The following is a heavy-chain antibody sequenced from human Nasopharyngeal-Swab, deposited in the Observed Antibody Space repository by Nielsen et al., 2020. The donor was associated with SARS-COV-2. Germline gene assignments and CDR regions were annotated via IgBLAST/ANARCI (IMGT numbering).Heavy chain of an antibody. CDR2: IYSGGSST. V-gene: IGHV3-23*03. CDR3: AKAVGAITIFGVVIKEAHGMDV. D-gene: IGHD3-3*01. Sequence: WIRQPPGKGLEWVSVIYSGGSSTYYADSVKGRFTISRDNSKNTLYLQMNSLRAEDTAVYYCAKAVGAITIFGVVIKEAHGMDVWGQGTTVTVSS. J-gene: IGHJ6*02.